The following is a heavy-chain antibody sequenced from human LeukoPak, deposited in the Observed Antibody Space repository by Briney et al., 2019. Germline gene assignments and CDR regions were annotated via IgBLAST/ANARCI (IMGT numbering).Heavy chain of an antibody. CDR2: MNPNSGNT. J-gene: IGHJ5*02. CDR3: ARGPRRIVRFDP. V-gene: IGHV1-8*01. D-gene: IGHD3-16*02. CDR1: GYTFTSSD. Sequence: ASVKDSCKASGYTFTSSDINWVRQATGQGLEWMGWMNPNSGNTGYAQKFQGRVTMTRNTSISTAYMELSSLRSEDTAVYYCARGPRRIVRFDPWGQGTLVTVSS.